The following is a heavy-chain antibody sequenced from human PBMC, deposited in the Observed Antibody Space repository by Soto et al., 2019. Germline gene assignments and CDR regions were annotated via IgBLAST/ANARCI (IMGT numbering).Heavy chain of an antibody. Sequence: SESLSLTCIVSAGSISGHYWSWIRQSPGKALEWIGYIYYSGSTNYNPSLKSRVAMSVDTSNNQFSLRLSSVTAADTAVYICARGPHYYGSTSLYKFRSGFDSWGQGTLVTVSS. CDR3: ARGPHYYGSTSLYKFRSGFDS. D-gene: IGHD3-10*01. V-gene: IGHV4-59*08. CDR1: AGSISGHY. CDR2: IYYSGST. J-gene: IGHJ4*02.